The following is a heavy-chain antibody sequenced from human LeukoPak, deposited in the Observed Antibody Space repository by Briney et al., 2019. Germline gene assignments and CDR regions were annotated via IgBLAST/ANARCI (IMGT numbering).Heavy chain of an antibody. V-gene: IGHV3-23*01. CDR2: ISGSGVDT. CDR3: ARVGLGIGDY. D-gene: IGHD7-27*01. CDR1: GFSFSTYA. J-gene: IGHJ4*02. Sequence: PGGSLRLSCAASGFSFSTYAMSWVRQAPGKGLEWVSGISGSGVDTHYADSVKGRFRISRDNSKNTLYLQLNSLRAEDTAVYYCARVGLGIGDYWGQGTLVTVSS.